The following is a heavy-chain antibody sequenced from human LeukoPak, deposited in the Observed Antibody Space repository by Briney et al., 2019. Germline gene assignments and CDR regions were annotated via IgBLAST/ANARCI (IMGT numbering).Heavy chain of an antibody. CDR3: TIREGYCSGGTCYADY. V-gene: IGHV3-15*01. D-gene: IGHD2-15*01. J-gene: IGHJ4*02. CDR1: GFTFSNAW. Sequence: PGGSLRLSCAAPGFTFSNAWMSWVRQAPGKGLEWVARIKSKTDGGATDYAAPVKGRFTISRDDSKNTLYLQMNSLKTEDTAVYYCTIREGYCSGGTCYADYWGQGTLVTVSS. CDR2: IKSKTDGGAT.